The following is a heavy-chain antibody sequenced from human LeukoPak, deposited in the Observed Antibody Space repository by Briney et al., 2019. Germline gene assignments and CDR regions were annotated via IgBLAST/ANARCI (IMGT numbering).Heavy chain of an antibody. Sequence: PGGSLRLSCAASGFTFSSYSMNWVRQAPGKGLEWVSYISSSSSTIYYADSVKGRFTTSRDNAKNSLYLQMNSLRDEDTAVYYCARVDGSSSWYLDDAFDIWGQGTMVTVSS. D-gene: IGHD6-13*01. CDR2: ISSSSSTI. J-gene: IGHJ3*02. V-gene: IGHV3-48*02. CDR3: ARVDGSSSWYLDDAFDI. CDR1: GFTFSSYS.